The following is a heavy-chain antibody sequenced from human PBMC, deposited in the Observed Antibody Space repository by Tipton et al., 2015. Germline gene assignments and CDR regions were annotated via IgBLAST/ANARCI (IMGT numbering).Heavy chain of an antibody. J-gene: IGHJ6*02. D-gene: IGHD2-21*01. CDR3: ARDATAHVVSGMDA. V-gene: IGHV3-33*01. CDR1: GLMFRSYG. Sequence: SLRLSCAASGLMFRSYGMHWVRQAPGKGLEWVAFIWYDGSHEYYAESVRGRFNISRDNSKNTLYLQMNSLRVEDSAVYYCARDATAHVVSGMDAWGQGTTVTVSS. CDR2: IWYDGSHE.